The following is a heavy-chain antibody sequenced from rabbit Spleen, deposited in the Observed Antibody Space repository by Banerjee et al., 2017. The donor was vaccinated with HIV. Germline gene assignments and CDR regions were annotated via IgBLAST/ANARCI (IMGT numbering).Heavy chain of an antibody. D-gene: IGHD1-1*01. J-gene: IGHJ4*01. Sequence: QEQLEESGGGLVKPEGSLTLTCKASGVSFNDKDVMCWVRLAPGKGLEWIGYIDPVFGSTYYANWVTGRFTISSHNAQNTLYLQLNSLTAADTATYFCAREGGSSGGYYVPYFNLWGQGTLVTVS. CDR3: AREGGSSGGYYVPYFNL. V-gene: IGHV1S47*01. CDR2: IDPVFGST. CDR1: GVSFNDKD.